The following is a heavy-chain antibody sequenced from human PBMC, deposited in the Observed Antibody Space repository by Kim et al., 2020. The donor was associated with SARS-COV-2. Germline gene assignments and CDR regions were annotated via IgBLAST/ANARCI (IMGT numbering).Heavy chain of an antibody. J-gene: IGHJ4*02. CDR1: GFDFVNYA. Sequence: GGSLRLSCEASGFDFVNYAMAWVRQAPGKGLEWVSSISGNSRRTYYIDSVKGRFTISRDNSRNSLHLQIDNLRVEDTAVYYCGTGRGVPAYWGQGTLVTVSS. CDR3: GTGRGVPAY. V-gene: IGHV3-23*01. CDR2: ISGNSRRT. D-gene: IGHD3-10*01.